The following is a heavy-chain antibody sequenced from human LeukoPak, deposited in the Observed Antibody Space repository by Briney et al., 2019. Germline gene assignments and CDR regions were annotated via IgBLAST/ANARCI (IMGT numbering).Heavy chain of an antibody. CDR1: GFTFSRYW. CDR3: AREKELSS. Sequence: PGGSLRLSCAASGFTFSRYWMNWVRQAPGKGLEWVANIKEDGSEKYYVDSVKGRFTISRDNAKNSLYLQMSSLRAEDTAVYYCAREKELSSWGQGTLVTVSS. J-gene: IGHJ4*02. V-gene: IGHV3-7*04. CDR2: IKEDGSEK. D-gene: IGHD3-16*02.